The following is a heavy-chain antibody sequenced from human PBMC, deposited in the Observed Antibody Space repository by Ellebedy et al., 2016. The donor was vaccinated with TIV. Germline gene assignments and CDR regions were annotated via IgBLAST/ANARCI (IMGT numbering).Heavy chain of an antibody. V-gene: IGHV3-74*01. D-gene: IGHD1-26*01. J-gene: IGHJ4*02. CDR1: GFTFSSCR. Sequence: HTSETLSLTCAASGFTFSSCRMHWVRQVPGKGLVWVSHINNDGSSTDYADSVKGRFTISRDTAKNTLYLQMNSLRAEDTAVYYCATFGSLGHWGQGTLVTVSS. CDR2: INNDGSST. CDR3: ATFGSLGH.